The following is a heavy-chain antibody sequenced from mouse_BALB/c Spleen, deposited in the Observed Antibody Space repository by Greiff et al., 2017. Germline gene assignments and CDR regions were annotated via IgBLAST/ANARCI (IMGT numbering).Heavy chain of an antibody. Sequence: EVNVVESGGDLVKPGGSLKLSCAASGFTFSSYGMSWVRQTPDKRLEWVATISSGGSYTYYPDSVKGRFTISRDNAKNTLYLQMSSLKSEDTAMYYCAREEDDGYYGDYWGQGTTLTVSS. V-gene: IGHV5-6*01. CDR1: GFTFSSYG. CDR2: ISSGGSYT. D-gene: IGHD2-3*01. J-gene: IGHJ2*01. CDR3: AREEDDGYYGDY.